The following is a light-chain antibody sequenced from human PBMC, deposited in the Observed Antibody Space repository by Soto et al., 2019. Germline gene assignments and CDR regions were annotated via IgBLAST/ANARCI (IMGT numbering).Light chain of an antibody. CDR3: SSYTSISTWV. Sequence: QSALTQPASVSGSPGQSITISCTETSSDVGGYNYVSWHQHHPGKAPKLMIYEVSNRPSGVSNRFSGSKSGNTASLTISGLQAEDEADYYCSSYTSISTWVFGGGTKVTVL. V-gene: IGLV2-14*01. CDR2: EVS. CDR1: SSDVGGYNY. J-gene: IGLJ3*02.